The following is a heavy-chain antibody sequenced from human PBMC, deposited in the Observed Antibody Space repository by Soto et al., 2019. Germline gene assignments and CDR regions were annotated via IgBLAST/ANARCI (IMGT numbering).Heavy chain of an antibody. V-gene: IGHV3-23*01. J-gene: IGHJ4*02. CDR1: GFTFSSYA. CDR3: AKVPDYYDSSSYYPFDY. D-gene: IGHD3-22*01. CDR2: ISGSGGST. Sequence: GGSLRLSCAASGFTFSSYAMSWVRQAPGKGLEWVSAISGSGGSTYYADSVKGRFTISRDNSKNTLYLQMNSLRAEDTAVYYCAKVPDYYDSSSYYPFDYWGQGTLVTVSS.